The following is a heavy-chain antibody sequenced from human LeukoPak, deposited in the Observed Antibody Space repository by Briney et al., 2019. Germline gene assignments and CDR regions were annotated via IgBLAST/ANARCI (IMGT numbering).Heavy chain of an antibody. J-gene: IGHJ3*02. CDR3: TRGGTDGAFDI. CDR2: ISPYNGNT. V-gene: IGHV1-18*01. D-gene: IGHD5-24*01. CDR1: GYTFTTYG. Sequence: ASVKVSCKASGYTFTTYGITWARQAPGQGLEWMGWISPYNGNTNYAQKVQGRVTMTTDTSTTTAYMDLRSLTSDDTAVYYCTRGGTDGAFDIWGQGTMVTVSS.